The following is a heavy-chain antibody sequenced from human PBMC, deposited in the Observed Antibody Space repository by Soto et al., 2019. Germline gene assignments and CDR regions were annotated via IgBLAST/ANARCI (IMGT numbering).Heavy chain of an antibody. CDR1: GYTFTSYG. D-gene: IGHD2-15*01. Sequence: GASVKVSCKASGYTFTSYGISWVRQAPGQGIEWMGWISAYNGNTNYAQKLQGRVTMTTDTSTSTAYMELRSLRPDYTAVYYCARGAWGYCSGGSCQGAFDYWGQGTLVTVSS. CDR2: ISAYNGNT. CDR3: ARGAWGYCSGGSCQGAFDY. V-gene: IGHV1-18*01. J-gene: IGHJ4*02.